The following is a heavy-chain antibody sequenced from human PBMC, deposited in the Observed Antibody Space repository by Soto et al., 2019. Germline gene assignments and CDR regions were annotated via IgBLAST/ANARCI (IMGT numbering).Heavy chain of an antibody. J-gene: IGHJ4*02. CDR2: IYYSGST. CDR1: GGSISSYY. V-gene: IGHV4-59*01. D-gene: IGHD1-26*01. Sequence: QVQLQESGPGLVKPSETLSLTCTVSGGSISSYYWSWIRQPPGKGLEWIGYIYYSGSTNYNPSLKSRVTVPVDTSKNQLSLKLSSVPAADTAVYYCARPECGCDRFPLAYWGQGTLVSLSS. CDR3: ARPECGCDRFPLAY.